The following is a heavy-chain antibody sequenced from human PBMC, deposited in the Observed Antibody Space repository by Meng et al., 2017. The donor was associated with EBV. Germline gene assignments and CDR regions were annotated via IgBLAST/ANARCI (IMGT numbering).Heavy chain of an antibody. Sequence: LKESGPSPVNTTTPLTLTCPSSGLYRRTSGVGVGWIRQPPGKALEWLALIYWDDDKRYSPSLKSRLTITKDTSKNQVVLTMTNMDPVDTATYYCAHRRDEYSSSWYGWFDPWGQGTLVTVSS. CDR3: AHRRDEYSSSWYGWFDP. J-gene: IGHJ5*02. CDR2: IYWDDDK. CDR1: GLYRRTSGVG. V-gene: IGHV2-5*02. D-gene: IGHD6-13*01.